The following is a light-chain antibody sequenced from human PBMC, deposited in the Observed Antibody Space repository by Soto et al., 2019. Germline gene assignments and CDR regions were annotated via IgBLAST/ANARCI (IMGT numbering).Light chain of an antibody. V-gene: IGKV1-39*01. J-gene: IGKJ2*01. Sequence: DIEMTQSPSSLSASVGDRVTITCRTSQNIRSYLNWYQQRPGKAPKLLIYATSSLQSGVPSRFSGSGSGTDFALTISSLQPEDFATYYCQQSYSTPRTFGQGTKVDIK. CDR2: ATS. CDR3: QQSYSTPRT. CDR1: QNIRSY.